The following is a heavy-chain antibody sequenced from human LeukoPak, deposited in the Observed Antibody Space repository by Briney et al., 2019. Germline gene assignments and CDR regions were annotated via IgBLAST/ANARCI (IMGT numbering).Heavy chain of an antibody. CDR2: ISAYNGNT. CDR3: ARDPSIVGATAPDF. J-gene: IGHJ4*02. Sequence: ASLKVSCKASGYSFTSYGITWARQAPGQGLEWMGWISAYNGNTNYAQKLQGRVTMTTDTSTSTAYMELRSLRSDDTAVYYCARDPSIVGATAPDFWGQGTLVTVSS. CDR1: GYSFTSYG. D-gene: IGHD1-26*01. V-gene: IGHV1-18*01.